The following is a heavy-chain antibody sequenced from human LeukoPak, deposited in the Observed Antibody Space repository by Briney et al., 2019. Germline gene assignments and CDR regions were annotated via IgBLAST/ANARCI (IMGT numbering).Heavy chain of an antibody. CDR3: AELGITMIGGV. Sequence: PGGSLRLSCAASGFTFSSYAMSWVRQAPGKGLEWVSYISSSGSTIYYADSVRGRFTISRDNAKNSLYLQMNSLRAEDTAVYYCAELGITMIGGVWGKGTTVTISS. V-gene: IGHV3-48*03. CDR1: GFTFSSYA. D-gene: IGHD3-10*02. CDR2: ISSSGSTI. J-gene: IGHJ6*04.